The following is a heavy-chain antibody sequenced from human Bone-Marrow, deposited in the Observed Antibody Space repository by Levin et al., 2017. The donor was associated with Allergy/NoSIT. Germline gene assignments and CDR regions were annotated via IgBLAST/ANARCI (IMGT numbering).Heavy chain of an antibody. V-gene: IGHV3-21*01. CDR3: ARDSIAAEDRQGAFDI. D-gene: IGHD6-13*01. Sequence: GGSLRLSCAASGFTFSSYSMNWVRQAPGKGLEWVSSISSSSSYIYYADSVKGRFTISRDNAKNSLYLQMNSLRAEDTAVYYCARDSIAAEDRQGAFDIWGQGTMVTVSS. CDR2: ISSSSSYI. J-gene: IGHJ3*02. CDR1: GFTFSSYS.